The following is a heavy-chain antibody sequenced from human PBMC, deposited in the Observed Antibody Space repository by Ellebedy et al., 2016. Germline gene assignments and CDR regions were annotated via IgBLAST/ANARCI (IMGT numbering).Heavy chain of an antibody. V-gene: IGHV4-31*03. CDR1: GGSISSGGYY. Sequence: SETLSLXCTVSGGSISSGGYYWSWIRQHPGKGLEWIGYIYYSGSTYYNPSLKSRVTISVDTSKNQFSLKLSSVTAADTAVYYCARGFRMIRGAFDYWGQGTLVTVSS. D-gene: IGHD3-22*01. CDR2: IYYSGST. CDR3: ARGFRMIRGAFDY. J-gene: IGHJ4*02.